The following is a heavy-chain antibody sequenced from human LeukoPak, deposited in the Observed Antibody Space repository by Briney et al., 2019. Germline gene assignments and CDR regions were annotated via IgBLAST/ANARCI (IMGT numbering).Heavy chain of an antibody. V-gene: IGHV4-34*01. CDR2: INHSGST. CDR1: GGSISIYY. D-gene: IGHD1-26*01. J-gene: IGHJ3*02. CDR3: AGGILLYAFDI. Sequence: SETLSLTCTVSGGSISIYYWSWIRQPPGKGLEWIGEINHSGSTNYNPSLKSRVTISVDTSKNQFSLKLSSVTAADTAVYYCAGGILLYAFDIWGQGTMVTVSS.